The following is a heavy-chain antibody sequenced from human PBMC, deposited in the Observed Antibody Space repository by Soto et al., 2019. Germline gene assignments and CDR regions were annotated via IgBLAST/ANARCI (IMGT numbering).Heavy chain of an antibody. D-gene: IGHD3-10*01. CDR3: ARGLSYYGSGSYAHYYYYGMDV. CDR2: IYSGGST. Sequence: QAGGSLRLSCAASGFTVSSNYMSWVRQAPGKGLEWVSVIYSGGSTYYADSVKGRFTISRDNSKNTLYLQMNSLRAEDTAVYYCARGLSYYGSGSYAHYYYYGMDVWGQGTTVTVSS. V-gene: IGHV3-53*01. CDR1: GFTVSSNY. J-gene: IGHJ6*02.